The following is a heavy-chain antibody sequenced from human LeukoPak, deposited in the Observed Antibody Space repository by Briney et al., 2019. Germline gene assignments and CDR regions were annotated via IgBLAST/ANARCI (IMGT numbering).Heavy chain of an antibody. CDR2: IIPIFGTA. J-gene: IGHJ4*02. D-gene: IGHD2-15*01. Sequence: SVKVSCKASGGTFSSYAISWVRQAPGQGLEWMGGIIPIFGTANYAQKFQGRVTITTDESTRTAYMELRSLRSEDTAVYYCARNGYCSGGSCYSLYFDYWGQGTLVTVSS. CDR3: ARNGYCSGGSCYSLYFDY. V-gene: IGHV1-69*05. CDR1: GGTFSSYA.